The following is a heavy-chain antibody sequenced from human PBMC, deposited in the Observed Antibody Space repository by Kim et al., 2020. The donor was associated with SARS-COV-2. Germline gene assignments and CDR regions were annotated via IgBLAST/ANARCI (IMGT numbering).Heavy chain of an antibody. J-gene: IGHJ4*02. CDR3: ARVPRELYAGELDY. Sequence: GGSLRLSCAASGFTFSGFAMTWVRQTPGKGLEWVSYISSSSGLKYYADSVKGRFTISRDNAENSLYLQMNSLRDDDTAMYYCARVPRELYAGELDYWGQGTLVTVSS. CDR2: ISSSSGLK. V-gene: IGHV3-48*02. CDR1: GFTFSGFA. D-gene: IGHD2-2*01.